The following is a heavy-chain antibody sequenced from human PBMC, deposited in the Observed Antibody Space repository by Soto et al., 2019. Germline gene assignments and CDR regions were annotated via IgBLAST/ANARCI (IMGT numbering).Heavy chain of an antibody. J-gene: IGHJ4*02. CDR3: ETRSPAFDY. CDR1: GYTFTGYY. V-gene: IGHV1-2*04. CDR2: INPNSGGT. Sequence: ASVKVSCKASGYTFTGYYMHWVLQAPGQGLEWMGWINPNSGGTNYAQKFQGWVTMTRDTSISTAYMELSRLRSDDTAMYYCETRSPAFDYWGQGTLVTVSS.